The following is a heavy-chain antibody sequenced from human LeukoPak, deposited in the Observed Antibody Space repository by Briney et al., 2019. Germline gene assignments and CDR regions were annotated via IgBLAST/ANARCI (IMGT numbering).Heavy chain of an antibody. V-gene: IGHV3-9*01. D-gene: IGHD6-13*01. J-gene: IGHJ4*02. CDR1: GFTFDDYG. CDR3: AKDYGYSSSWYDY. CDR2: ISWNSASV. Sequence: GRSLRLSCEASGFTFDDYGMHWVQQAPGKGLEWVSTISWNSASVGYVDSVKGRFTISRDNAKKTLYLQMNSLRPEDTALYYCAKDYGYSSSWYDYWGQGTLVTVSS.